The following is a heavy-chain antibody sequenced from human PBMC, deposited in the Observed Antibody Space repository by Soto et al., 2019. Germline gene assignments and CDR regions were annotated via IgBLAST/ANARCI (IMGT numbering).Heavy chain of an antibody. CDR2: ISSSSSYI. Sequence: PGGSLRLSCAASGFTFSSYSMNWVRQAPGKGLEWVSSISSSSSYIYYADSVKGRFTISRDNAKNSLYLQMNSLRAEDTAVYYCARGASKKYYYDSSGYYWFDYWGQGTLVTVSS. J-gene: IGHJ4*02. CDR3: ARGASKKYYYDSSGYYWFDY. D-gene: IGHD3-22*01. V-gene: IGHV3-21*01. CDR1: GFTFSSYS.